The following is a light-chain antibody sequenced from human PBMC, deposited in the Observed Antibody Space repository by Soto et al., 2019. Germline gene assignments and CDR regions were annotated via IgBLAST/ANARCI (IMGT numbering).Light chain of an antibody. CDR2: GAS. CDR1: LTMNNN. V-gene: IGKV3-15*01. J-gene: IGKJ1*01. Sequence: EIVMTQSPATLSVSPGESVTLSCRASLTMNNNIAWYQHKPGQSPRLLIFGASSRATGVPGSISGSGFGTEFTLSISSLQSEDFAVYYCQQYNERPPWTFGQGTTVEMK. CDR3: QQYNERPPWT.